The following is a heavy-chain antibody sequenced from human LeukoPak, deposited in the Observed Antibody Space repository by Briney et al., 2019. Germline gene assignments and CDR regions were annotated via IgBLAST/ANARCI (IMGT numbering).Heavy chain of an antibody. CDR3: ARDYPGIAVAGTEPDAFDI. CDR2: ISAYNGNT. CDR1: GYTFTSYG. D-gene: IGHD6-19*01. V-gene: IGHV1-18*01. Sequence: ASVKVSCKASGYTFTSYGISWVRQAPGQGLEWMGWISAYNGNTNYAQKLQGRVTMTTDTSTSTAYMELRSLRSDDTAVYYCARDYPGIAVAGTEPDAFDIWGQGTMVTVSS. J-gene: IGHJ3*02.